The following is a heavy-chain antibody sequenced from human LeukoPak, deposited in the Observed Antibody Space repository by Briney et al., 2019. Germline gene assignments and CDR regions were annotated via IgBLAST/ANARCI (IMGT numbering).Heavy chain of an antibody. D-gene: IGHD6-13*01. Sequence: ASVKVSCKASGYTFTGYYIHWVRQAPGQGLEWMGIIKPSGGSTSYAQKFQGRVTMTRDTSTSTVYMEVSSLRSEDTAVYYCARVNGQQLAIDYWGQGTLVTVSS. CDR1: GYTFTGYY. V-gene: IGHV1-46*01. CDR3: ARVNGQQLAIDY. CDR2: IKPSGGST. J-gene: IGHJ4*02.